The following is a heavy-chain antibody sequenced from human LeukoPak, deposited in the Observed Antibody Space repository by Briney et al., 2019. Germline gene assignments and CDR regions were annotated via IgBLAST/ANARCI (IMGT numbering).Heavy chain of an antibody. V-gene: IGHV3-30-3*01. Sequence: GGSLRLSCAASGFTFSSYAMHWVRQAPGKGLEWVALISYDGSNKYYVDSVKGRFTISRDNSKNTLYLQMNSLRAEDTAVYYCAYSSSWYSPIDYWGQGTLVTVSS. J-gene: IGHJ4*02. CDR2: ISYDGSNK. CDR3: AYSSSWYSPIDY. D-gene: IGHD6-13*01. CDR1: GFTFSSYA.